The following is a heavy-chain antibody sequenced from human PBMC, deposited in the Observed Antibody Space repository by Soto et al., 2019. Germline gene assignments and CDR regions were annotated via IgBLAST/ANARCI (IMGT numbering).Heavy chain of an antibody. J-gene: IGHJ4*02. CDR1: GFTFSSYD. CDR3: VRRVSGNYDY. Sequence: EVQLAESGGGMVQPGGSLRLSCVASGFTFSSYDMHWVRQAPGKGLEYVSSISSNGGTTYYGNSVKGRFTISRDNSKNTLFLQMGSLRAEDMAFHYCVRRVSGNYDYGGQGTLVTVSS. CDR2: ISSNGGTT. D-gene: IGHD1-7*01. V-gene: IGHV3-64*01.